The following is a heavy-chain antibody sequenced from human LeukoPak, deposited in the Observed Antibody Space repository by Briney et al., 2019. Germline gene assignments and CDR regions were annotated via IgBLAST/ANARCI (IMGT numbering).Heavy chain of an antibody. V-gene: IGHV4-34*01. D-gene: IGHD5-18*01. CDR2: INHSGST. CDR1: GGSFSGYY. J-gene: IGHJ4*02. Sequence: PSETLSLTCAVYGGSFSGYYWSWIRQPPGKGLEWIGEINHSGSTNYNPSLMSRVTISVDTSKNQFSLKLSSVTAADTAVYYCARGWIQLWLRYFDYWGQGTLVTVSS. CDR3: ARGWIQLWLRYFDY.